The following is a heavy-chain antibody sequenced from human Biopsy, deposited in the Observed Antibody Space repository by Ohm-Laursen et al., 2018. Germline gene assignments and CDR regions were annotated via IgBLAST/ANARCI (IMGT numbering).Heavy chain of an antibody. CDR1: GGSFTGHY. V-gene: IGHV4-59*08. CDR2: VSYSGNT. Sequence: SETLSLTCIVSGGSFTGHYWSWIRQPLGKGLEWIGYVSYSGNTKYNPSLKSRVIISADTSKNQFSLKLSSVTAADTAMYYCAAYYYDSSGYFYAFHYWGQGTLVTVSS. J-gene: IGHJ4*02. D-gene: IGHD3-22*01. CDR3: AAYYYDSSGYFYAFHY.